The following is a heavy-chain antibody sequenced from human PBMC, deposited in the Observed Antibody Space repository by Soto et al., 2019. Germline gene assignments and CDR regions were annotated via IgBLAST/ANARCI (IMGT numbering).Heavy chain of an antibody. J-gene: IGHJ4*02. CDR2: INPNSGGP. Sequence: QVQLVQSGAEVKKPGASVKVSCKASGYTFTGYYMHLVRQAPGQGLEWMGWINPNSGGPNYAQKFQGWVTMTRDTSISTAYMELSRMRSDDTAVYYCAGWPLTGGFDYWGQGTLVIVSA. CDR3: AGWPLTGGFDY. V-gene: IGHV1-2*04. CDR1: GYTFTGYY. D-gene: IGHD3-10*01.